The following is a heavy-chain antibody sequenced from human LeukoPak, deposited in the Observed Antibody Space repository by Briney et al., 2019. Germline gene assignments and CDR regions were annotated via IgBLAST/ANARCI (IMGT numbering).Heavy chain of an antibody. CDR2: LHTSGST. J-gene: IGHJ3*02. D-gene: IGHD5-12*01. CDR1: GGSISSYY. CDR3: ARIPRGMATPLDDAFDI. V-gene: IGHV4-4*07. Sequence: SETLSLTCTVSGGSISSYYWSWIRQPAGKGLEWIGRLHTSGSTSYNPSLKGRVTMSVDTSKNQFSLKLRSVTAADTAVYYCARIPRGMATPLDDAFDIWGQGTMVTVSS.